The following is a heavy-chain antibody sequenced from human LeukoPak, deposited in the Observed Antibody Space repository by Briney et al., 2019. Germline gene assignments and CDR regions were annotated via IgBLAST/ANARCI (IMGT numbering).Heavy chain of an antibody. CDR1: GDRFTTYW. D-gene: IGHD5-24*01. CDR3: ARLGGDGYNLYY. J-gene: IGHJ4*02. V-gene: IGHV5-51*01. CDR2: IYPGESGT. Sequence: GESLKISCKASGDRFTTYWIAWVRQMPGKGLEWMGIIYPGESGTRYSPSFQGHITISADKSISTAYLQWSSLKASDTAMYYCARLGGDGYNLYYWGQGTLVTVSS.